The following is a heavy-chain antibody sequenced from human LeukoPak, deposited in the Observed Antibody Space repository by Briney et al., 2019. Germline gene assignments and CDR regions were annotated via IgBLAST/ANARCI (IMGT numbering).Heavy chain of an antibody. CDR2: IYYSGST. CDR1: GGSISSYY. Sequence: PSETLSLTCTVSGGSISSYYWSWIRQPPGKGLEWIGYIYYSGSTNYNPSLKSRVTISVDTSKNQFSLKLSSVTAADTAVYYCARGLAAAGYYYYYGMDVWGQGTTVTVSS. CDR3: ARGLAAAGYYYYYGMDV. V-gene: IGHV4-59*12. D-gene: IGHD6-13*01. J-gene: IGHJ6*02.